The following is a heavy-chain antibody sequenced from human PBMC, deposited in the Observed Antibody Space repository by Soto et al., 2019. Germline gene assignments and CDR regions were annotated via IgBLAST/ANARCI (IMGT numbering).Heavy chain of an antibody. V-gene: IGHV1-18*01. CDR2: ISAYNGNT. CDR1: GYTFTSYG. J-gene: IGHJ6*02. CDR3: ARPLDYYYYGMDV. Sequence: ASVKVSCKASGYTFTSYGISWVRQAPGQGLEWMGWISAYNGNTNYAQKLRGRVTMTTDTSTGTAYMELRSLRSGDTAVYYCARPLDYYYYGMDVWGQGTTVTVSS.